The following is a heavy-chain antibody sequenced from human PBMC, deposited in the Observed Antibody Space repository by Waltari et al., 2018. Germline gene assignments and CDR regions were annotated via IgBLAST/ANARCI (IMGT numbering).Heavy chain of an antibody. V-gene: IGHV3-23*01. J-gene: IGHJ4*01. Sequence: EVQLLESGGGLVQPGGYLRLSCAASGSTSSSSAMSWVRQAPGTGLEWVSAISGSGGSTYYADSVKARFTISRDNSKNTLYLQMNSLRAEDTAVYYCAKSYSSSWYTFDYWGQGTLVTVSS. CDR1: GSTSSSSA. CDR3: AKSYSSSWYTFDY. CDR2: ISGSGGST. D-gene: IGHD6-13*01.